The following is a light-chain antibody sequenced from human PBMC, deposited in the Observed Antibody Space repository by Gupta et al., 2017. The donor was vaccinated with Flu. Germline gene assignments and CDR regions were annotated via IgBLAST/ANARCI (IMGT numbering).Light chain of an antibody. CDR2: EVS. Sequence: SALTQPASVSGSPGQSITISLTGTSSDVGGYNYVSWYQQHPGKAPKLMVYEVSNRPAGVAHRFSDSKSGNTASLTISVHPEEDEDDYYCVSDTSSTNVVFGGGTKLTVL. CDR1: SSDVGGYNY. V-gene: IGLV2-14*01. J-gene: IGLJ2*01. CDR3: VSDTSSTNVV.